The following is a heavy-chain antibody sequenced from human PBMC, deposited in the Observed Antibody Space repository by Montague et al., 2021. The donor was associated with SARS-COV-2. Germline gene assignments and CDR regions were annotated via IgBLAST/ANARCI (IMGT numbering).Heavy chain of an antibody. CDR1: GGSISSSDYY. Sequence: SETLFLTCTVSGGSISSSDYYWGWIRQPPGKGLEWIGSLFYSVNTYYNPSLTSRVTISVDTSKNKFSLKLSSVTAADTAVYYCARTNYDFWRGHQRGGAFDIWGQGTMVTVSS. D-gene: IGHD3-3*01. CDR3: ARTNYDFWRGHQRGGAFDI. V-gene: IGHV4-39*01. J-gene: IGHJ3*02. CDR2: LFYSVNT.